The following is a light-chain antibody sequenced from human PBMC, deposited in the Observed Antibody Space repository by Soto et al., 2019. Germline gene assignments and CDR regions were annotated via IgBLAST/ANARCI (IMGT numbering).Light chain of an antibody. CDR2: EDT. CDR1: SS. J-gene: IGLJ3*02. V-gene: IGLV2-14*02. Sequence: QSALTQPASVSGSPGQSITISCTGTSSVSWFQQHPGKAPKLMICEDTKRPSGISNRFSGSKSGNAASLTISGLQAEDEADYYCSSYTSSSTLVFGGGTKLTVL. CDR3: SSYTSSSTLV.